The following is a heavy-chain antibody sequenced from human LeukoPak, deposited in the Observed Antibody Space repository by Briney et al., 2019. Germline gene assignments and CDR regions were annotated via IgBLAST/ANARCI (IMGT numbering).Heavy chain of an antibody. CDR1: GYIFTRYD. V-gene: IGHV1-8*01. CDR2: MNPNSGNT. J-gene: IGHJ1*01. CDR3: ARGRMGAAGVGCFKH. D-gene: IGHD6-13*01. Sequence: ASVKVSCKASGYIFTRYDINWVRQATGQGLEWMGWMNPNSGNTGYAQKFQGRVTMTRNTSISTAYMELSSLRSEDTAVYYCARGRMGAAGVGCFKHWGRGTWVTVSS.